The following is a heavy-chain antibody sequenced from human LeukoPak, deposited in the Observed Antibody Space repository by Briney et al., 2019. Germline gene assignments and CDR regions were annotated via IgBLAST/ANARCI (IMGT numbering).Heavy chain of an antibody. CDR2: IKEDGSKE. D-gene: IGHD2-21*01. Sequence: GGSLRPSCAASGFTFSSNWMSWVRQAPGKGLEWVANIKEDGSKENYEDSVKGRFTISRDNAKNSLYLQMSSLRAEDTAVYYCARAYSWGQGTRVTVSS. V-gene: IGHV3-7*04. J-gene: IGHJ5*02. CDR1: GFTFSSNW. CDR3: ARAYS.